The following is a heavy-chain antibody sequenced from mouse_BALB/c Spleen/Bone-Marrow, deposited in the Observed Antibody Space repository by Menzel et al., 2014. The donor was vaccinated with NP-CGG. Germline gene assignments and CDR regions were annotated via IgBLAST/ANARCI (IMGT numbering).Heavy chain of an antibody. D-gene: IGHD1-1*01. CDR3: ARDYYGSSDY. V-gene: IGHV5-6-3*01. CDR1: EFTFXSYG. Sequence: EVKLVESGGGLVQPGGSLKLSCAASEFTFXSYGMSWVRQTPDKRLELVATINSNGGSTYYPDSVKGRFTISRDNAKNTLYLQMSSLKSEDTAMYYCARDYYGSSDYWGQGTTLTVSS. J-gene: IGHJ2*01. CDR2: INSNGGST.